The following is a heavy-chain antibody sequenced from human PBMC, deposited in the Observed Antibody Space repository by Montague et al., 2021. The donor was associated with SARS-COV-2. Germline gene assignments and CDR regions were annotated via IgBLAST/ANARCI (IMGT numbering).Heavy chain of an antibody. D-gene: IGHD5-18*01. Sequence: SETLSLTCTVSAGSISSNYFNWIRLPPRTGLEWIGYIYQGGSTDTNYNPSLKSRVTISVDTSKSRFTLSLISVTAADTAVYYCARGGGYSSSPLDFGGQGSRVPVSP. V-gene: IGHV4-59*01. CDR2: IYQGGST. J-gene: IGHJ4*02. CDR3: ARGGGYSSSPLDF. CDR1: AGSISSNY.